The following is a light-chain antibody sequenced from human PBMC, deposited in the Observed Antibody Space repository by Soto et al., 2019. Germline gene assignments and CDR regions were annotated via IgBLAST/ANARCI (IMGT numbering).Light chain of an antibody. CDR1: QGILDY. J-gene: IGKJ1*01. V-gene: IGKV1-27*01. CDR3: QKYNTAPQT. Sequence: DIKMTQSPSFLSASVGDRVTITCRASQGILDYVAWFQQKPGKAPNLLIYAASTLQSGVPSRFSGSGSGTDFTLTISSLQPEDVATYYCQKYNTAPQTFGQGTKVEIK. CDR2: AAS.